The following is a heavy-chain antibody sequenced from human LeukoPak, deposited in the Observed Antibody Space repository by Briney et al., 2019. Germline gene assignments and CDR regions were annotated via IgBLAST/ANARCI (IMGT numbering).Heavy chain of an antibody. CDR2: IYSGGST. CDR1: GFTVSSNY. V-gene: IGHV3-66*01. D-gene: IGHD3-10*01. J-gene: IGHJ6*02. Sequence: GGSLRLSCAASGFTVSSNYMSWVRQAPGKGLEWVSVIYSGGSTYYADSVKGGFTISRDNSKNTLYLQMNSLRAEDTAVYYCASYYGSGSYYPPDVWGQGTTVTVSS. CDR3: ASYYGSGSYYPPDV.